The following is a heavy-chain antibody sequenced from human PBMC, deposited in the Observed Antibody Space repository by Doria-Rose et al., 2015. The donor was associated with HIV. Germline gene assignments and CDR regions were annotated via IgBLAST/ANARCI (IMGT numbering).Heavy chain of an antibody. Sequence: QITLKESGPVLVKPTETLTLTCTVSGVSLSSPGMGVSWIRQPPGKALERLANIFSDDERSYKTSLKSRLTISRGTSKSQVVLTMTDMDPVDTATYYCARIKSSRWYHKYYFDFWGQGTLVIVS. J-gene: IGHJ4*02. D-gene: IGHD6-13*01. CDR3: ARIKSSRWYHKYYFDF. CDR1: GVSLSSPGMG. CDR2: IFSDDER. V-gene: IGHV2-26*01.